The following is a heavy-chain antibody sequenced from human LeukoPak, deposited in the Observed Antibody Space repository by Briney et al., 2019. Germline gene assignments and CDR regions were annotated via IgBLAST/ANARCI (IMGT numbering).Heavy chain of an antibody. CDR2: IDPNSGGT. V-gene: IGHV1-2*02. CDR3: ARLRGYSGYALDY. CDR1: GYTFTGYY. Sequence: ASVKVSCKASGYTFTGYYMHWVRQAPGQGLEWMGWIDPNSGGTNYAQKFQGRVTMTRDTSISTAYMELSRLRSDDTAVYYCARLRGYSGYALDYWGQGTLVTVSS. D-gene: IGHD5-12*01. J-gene: IGHJ4*02.